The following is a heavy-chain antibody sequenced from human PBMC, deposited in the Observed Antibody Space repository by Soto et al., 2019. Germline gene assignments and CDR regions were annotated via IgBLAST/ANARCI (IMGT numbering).Heavy chain of an antibody. Sequence: EVQLVESGGDLVQPGGSLGLSCVASEFTFRSYWMTWVRQAAGKGLEWVASIKEDGTEKKYADSVKGRFTISRDNGKNSLYLQMNSLRVEDTSVYYCARAGYCGPGCYYYFDYWGQGTLVTVSS. J-gene: IGHJ4*02. CDR3: ARAGYCGPGCYYYFDY. CDR2: IKEDGTEK. V-gene: IGHV3-7*01. CDR1: EFTFRSYW. D-gene: IGHD2-21*02.